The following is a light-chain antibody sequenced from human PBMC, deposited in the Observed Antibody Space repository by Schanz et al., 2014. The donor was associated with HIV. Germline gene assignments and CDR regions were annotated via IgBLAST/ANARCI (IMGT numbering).Light chain of an antibody. CDR3: QQANSFPRT. CDR1: QDISTY. Sequence: DIQLSQSPSFLSASVGDRVTVTCRASQDISTYLAWYQQKPGKAPNLLIYAASTLHTGVPLRFSGSGSGTDFTLTISSLQPEDFAIYYCQQANSFPRTFGQGTKVEI. V-gene: IGKV1-9*01. J-gene: IGKJ1*01. CDR2: AAS.